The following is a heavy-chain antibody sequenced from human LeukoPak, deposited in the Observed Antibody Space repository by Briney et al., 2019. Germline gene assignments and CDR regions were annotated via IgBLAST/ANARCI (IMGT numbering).Heavy chain of an antibody. V-gene: IGHV3-53*01. J-gene: IGHJ4*02. D-gene: IGHD1-1*01. CDR2: IYSGGST. Sequence: GGSLRLSCAAPGFTVSSNYMSWVRQAPGKGLEWVSVIYSGGSTYYADSVKGRFTISRDNSKSTLYLQMNSLRAEDTAVYYCARDSPLERHFDYWGQGTLVTVSS. CDR1: GFTVSSNY. CDR3: ARDSPLERHFDY.